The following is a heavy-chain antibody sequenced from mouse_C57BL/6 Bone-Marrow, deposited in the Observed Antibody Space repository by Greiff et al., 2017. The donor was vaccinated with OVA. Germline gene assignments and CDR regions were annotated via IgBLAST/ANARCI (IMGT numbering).Heavy chain of an antibody. CDR3: TRYGRFDC. V-gene: IGHV14-4*01. D-gene: IGHD1-1*01. CDR1: GFNIKDDY. CDR2: IDPENGDT. J-gene: IGHJ2*01. Sequence: VQLQQSGAELVRPGASVKLSCTASGFNIKDDYMHWVKQRPEQGLEWIGWIDPENGDTEYASKFQGKATITADTSSNTAYLQLSSLTSEDTAVYYCTRYGRFDCWGQGATVTVSS.